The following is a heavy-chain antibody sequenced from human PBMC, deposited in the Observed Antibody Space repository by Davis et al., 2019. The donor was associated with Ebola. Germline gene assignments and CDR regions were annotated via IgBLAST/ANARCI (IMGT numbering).Heavy chain of an antibody. D-gene: IGHD2-2*03. CDR2: IHYDGSNK. Sequence: PGGSLRLSCAASGFTFSNYDMHWVRQAPGKGLEWVAFIHYDGSNKYYADSVKGRFTISRDNSKNTLFLQMTSLRPEDTAVYYCGKDPGHATAGYHMDVWGKGTTVTVSS. CDR3: GKDPGHATAGYHMDV. J-gene: IGHJ6*03. CDR1: GFTFSNYD. V-gene: IGHV3-30*02.